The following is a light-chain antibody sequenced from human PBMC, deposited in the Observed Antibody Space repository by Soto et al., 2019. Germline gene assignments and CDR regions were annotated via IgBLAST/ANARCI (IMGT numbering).Light chain of an antibody. CDR3: QQYNSYSRT. CDR1: QSLNSW. CDR2: KAS. J-gene: IGKJ1*01. Sequence: DIQMTQSPSTLSASVGDRVSITCRASQSLNSWLAWYQQKPGKAPKLLIYKASSLEGGVPSRFSGSGSGTEFTLTISSLQPDDFATYYCQQYNSYSRTFGQGTKVDIK. V-gene: IGKV1-5*03.